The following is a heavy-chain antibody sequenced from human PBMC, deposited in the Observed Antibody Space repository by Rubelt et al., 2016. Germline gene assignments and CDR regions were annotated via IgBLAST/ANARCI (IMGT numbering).Heavy chain of an antibody. CDR1: GYSFTSYW. J-gene: IGHJ5*02. Sequence: EVQLVQSGAEVKKPGESLRISCKGSGYSFTSYWISWVRQMPGKGLEWMGRIDPSDSYTNYSPSSQGHVTISADKSISTAYLQWSSLKASDTAMYYCARIPGSGSSEINWFDPWGQGTLVTVSS. D-gene: IGHD3-10*01. CDR2: IDPSDSYT. V-gene: IGHV5-10-1*03. CDR3: ARIPGSGSSEINWFDP.